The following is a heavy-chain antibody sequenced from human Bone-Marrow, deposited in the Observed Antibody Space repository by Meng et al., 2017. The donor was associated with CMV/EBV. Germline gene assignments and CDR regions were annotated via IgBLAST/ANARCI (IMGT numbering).Heavy chain of an antibody. J-gene: IGHJ5*02. D-gene: IGHD2-2*01. CDR1: AGSLSSGGYY. CDR3: ARTSLALGQAYQLLTPWFDP. Sequence: SETRSLTCTVSAGSLSSGGYYWSWIRQHPGKGLEWIGYIYYSGSTYYNPSLKSRVTISVHTSKNQFSLKLSSVTAADTDVYYCARTSLALGQAYQLLTPWFDPWGQGTLVTVSS. CDR2: IYYSGST. V-gene: IGHV4-31*03.